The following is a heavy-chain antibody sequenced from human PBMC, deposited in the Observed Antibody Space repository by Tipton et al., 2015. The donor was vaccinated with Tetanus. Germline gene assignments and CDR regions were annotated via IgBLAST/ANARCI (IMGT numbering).Heavy chain of an antibody. J-gene: IGHJ2*01. CDR1: GFTFSDYY. D-gene: IGHD6-6*01. CDR3: ARVWGRGQLVTKPNWYFDL. V-gene: IGHV3-11*01. Sequence: GSLRLSCAASGFTFSDYYMSWIRQAPGKGLEWVSYISSSGSTIYYADSLKGRFTISRDNAKNSLSLQVNSLRAEDTAVYYCARVWGRGQLVTKPNWYFDLWGRGTLVTVSS. CDR2: ISSSGSTI.